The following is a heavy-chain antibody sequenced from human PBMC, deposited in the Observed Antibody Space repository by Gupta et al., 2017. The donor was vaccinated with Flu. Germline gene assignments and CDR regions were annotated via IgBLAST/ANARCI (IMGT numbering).Heavy chain of an antibody. V-gene: IGHV4-31*02. Sequence: GWLGYVDYSGTTSYNPSLKGRVTISGDTSKNQVSLTLRSVKDADTAVYYCTREKDCGVDCHNWIDTWGRGILVTVSS. CDR2: VDYSGTT. J-gene: IGHJ5*02. CDR3: TREKDCGVDCHNWIDT. D-gene: IGHD2-21*01.